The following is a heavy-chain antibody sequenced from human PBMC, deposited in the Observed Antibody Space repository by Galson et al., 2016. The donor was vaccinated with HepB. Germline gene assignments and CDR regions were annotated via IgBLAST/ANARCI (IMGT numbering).Heavy chain of an antibody. CDR3: ARDGGFYNGMDV. J-gene: IGHJ6*02. Sequence: SETLSLTCTVSSGSVSSGGYYWSWVRQSPGKGLEWIGYIQNPGSTNYNPSLKGRVTISIDRSKNQFFLELTSVTAADTAVYYCARDGGFYNGMDVWGQGTTVTVSS. D-gene: IGHD3-16*01. CDR1: SGSVSSGGYY. V-gene: IGHV4-61*08. CDR2: IQNPGST.